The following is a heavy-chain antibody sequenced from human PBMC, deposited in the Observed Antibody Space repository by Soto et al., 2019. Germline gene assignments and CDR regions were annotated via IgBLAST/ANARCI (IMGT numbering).Heavy chain of an antibody. CDR2: VYYSGST. J-gene: IGHJ5*02. V-gene: IGHV4-31*03. CDR1: GDSISSGGHF. D-gene: IGHD2-15*01. CDR3: AREETTPHNWFDP. Sequence: QVQLQESGPGLVKPSQTLSLTCTVSGDSISSGGHFWSWSRQHPGKGLEWIGYVYYSGSTYYNPSLKSRVTISVDTSKTQFSLRLSAVTAADTAVYYCAREETTPHNWFDPWGQGMLVTVSS.